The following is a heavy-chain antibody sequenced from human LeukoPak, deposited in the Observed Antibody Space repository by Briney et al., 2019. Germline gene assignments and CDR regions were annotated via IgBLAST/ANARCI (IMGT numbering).Heavy chain of an antibody. V-gene: IGHV3-23*01. CDR2: ISNSGGST. J-gene: IGHJ4*02. CDR1: GFTFSSHT. CDR3: AKGRGLVSPDDH. D-gene: IGHD3/OR15-3a*01. Sequence: GGSLRLSCAASGFTFSSHTMTWVRQAPGKGLEGVSAISNSGGSTYYADSVKGRFTISRDNSKNTLYLQMNSLKAEDTAVYYCAKGRGLVSPDDHWGQGTLVTVSA.